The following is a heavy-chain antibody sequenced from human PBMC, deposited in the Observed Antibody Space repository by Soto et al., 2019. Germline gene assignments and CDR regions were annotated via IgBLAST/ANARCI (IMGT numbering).Heavy chain of an antibody. V-gene: IGHV1-8*01. CDR1: GYTLTSYD. D-gene: IGHD3-22*01. CDR3: ASSRSYRSGSTSFDC. CDR2: MNPNSGNT. Sequence: GASVKVSCKASGYTLTSYDIDWVRQATGQGLEWVGWMNPNSGNTGYAQKFQGRVTMTRNTSISTAYMELSSLRSEDTAVYYCASSRSYRSGSTSFDCWGQGTLVTVAS. J-gene: IGHJ4*02.